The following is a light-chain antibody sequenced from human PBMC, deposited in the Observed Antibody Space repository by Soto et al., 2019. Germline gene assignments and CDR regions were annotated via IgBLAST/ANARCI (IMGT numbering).Light chain of an antibody. CDR2: ENN. V-gene: IGLV1-40*01. J-gene: IGLJ2*01. CDR3: QSYDRTLSGVV. CDR1: RSNIGAGYD. Sequence: QSALTQPPSVSGAPGQRVIISCTGSRSNIGAGYDVHWYQQLPGTAPKVLIYENNNRPSGVPDRFSGSKSGTSASLAITGLQAEDEADYYCQSYDRTLSGVVFGGGTQLTVL.